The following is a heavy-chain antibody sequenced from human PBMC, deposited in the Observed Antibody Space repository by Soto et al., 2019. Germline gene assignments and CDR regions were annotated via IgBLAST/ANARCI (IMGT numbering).Heavy chain of an antibody. V-gene: IGHV1-69*12. J-gene: IGHJ6*02. Sequence: QVQLVQSGAEMKEPGSSVKVSCKTSGGTFSSSAISWLRQAPGQGLEWMGGIIPLFRTPDYAQKFQGRVTIAADQSPSTAYMELSRLRTEDKAVYYCARDDDRLQLGGNYCYNLGVWGQGTTIPVSS. CDR3: ARDDDRLQLGGNYCYNLGV. CDR1: GGTFSSSA. D-gene: IGHD4-4*01. CDR2: IIPLFRTP.